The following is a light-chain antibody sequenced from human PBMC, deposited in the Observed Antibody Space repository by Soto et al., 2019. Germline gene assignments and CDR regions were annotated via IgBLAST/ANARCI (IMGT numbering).Light chain of an antibody. V-gene: IGKV3D-15*01. CDR1: QSVTSSY. CDR2: GAS. CDR3: QQYNNWPPLT. J-gene: IGKJ4*01. Sequence: EIVLTQSPGTLSLSPGERATLSCRASQSVTSSYLAWYQQKPGQAPRLLIFGASTRATGIPARFSGSGSGTEFTLAISSLQSEDFGVYYCQQYNNWPPLTFGGGTK.